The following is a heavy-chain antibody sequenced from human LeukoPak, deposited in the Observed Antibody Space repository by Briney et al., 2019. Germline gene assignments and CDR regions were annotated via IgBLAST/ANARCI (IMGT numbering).Heavy chain of an antibody. CDR3: AAVASYYDSFASAFDI. Sequence: GASVKVSCKASGYTFTSYDINWVRQATGQGLEWMGWMNPNSGNTGYAQKFQGRVTMTRNTSISTAYMELSSLRSEDTAVYYCAAVASYYDSFASAFDIWGQGTMVTVSS. CDR2: MNPNSGNT. V-gene: IGHV1-8*01. J-gene: IGHJ3*02. CDR1: GYTFTSYD. D-gene: IGHD3-22*01.